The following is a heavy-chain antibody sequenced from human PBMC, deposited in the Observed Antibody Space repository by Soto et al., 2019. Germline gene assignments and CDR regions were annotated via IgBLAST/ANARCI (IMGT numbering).Heavy chain of an antibody. CDR1: GGSFSGYY. CDR2: INHSGST. Sequence: SETLSLTCAVYGGSFSGYYWSWIRQPPGKGLEWIGEINHSGSTNYNPSLKSRVTISVDTSKNQFSLKLSSVTAADTAVYYCARGNVDTAMVEKFDYWGQGTLVT. V-gene: IGHV4-34*01. CDR3: ARGNVDTAMVEKFDY. J-gene: IGHJ4*02. D-gene: IGHD5-18*01.